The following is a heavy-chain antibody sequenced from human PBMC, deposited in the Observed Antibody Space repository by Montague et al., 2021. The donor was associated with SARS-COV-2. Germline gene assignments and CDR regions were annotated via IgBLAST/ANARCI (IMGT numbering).Heavy chain of an antibody. J-gene: IGHJ6*02. CDR2: IYYSGST. D-gene: IGHD6-13*01. CDR3: ARVGRQQLVRLSGMDV. CDR1: GGSISSSSYY. Sequence: SETLSLTCTVSGGSISSSSYYWGWIRQPPGKGLEGIGSIYYSGSTYYNPSLKSRVTISVDTSKNQFSLKLSSVTAADTAVYYCARVGRQQLVRLSGMDVWGQGTAVTVSS. V-gene: IGHV4-39*07.